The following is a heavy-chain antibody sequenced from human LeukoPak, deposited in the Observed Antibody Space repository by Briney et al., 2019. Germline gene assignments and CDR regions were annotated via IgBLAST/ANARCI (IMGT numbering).Heavy chain of an antibody. V-gene: IGHV3-21*01. Sequence: VGFLRLSCAASGFLFSTYSMNWVRQAPGKRLEWVSRILCGSSYIYYADSVKGRFTISRDNAKNSLYLQLNNLRVEDTAVYYCAKDSDYYHSSGYYYAYFQHWGQGTLVTVSS. CDR2: ILCGSSYI. J-gene: IGHJ1*01. D-gene: IGHD3-22*01. CDR3: AKDSDYYHSSGYYYAYFQH. CDR1: GFLFSTYS.